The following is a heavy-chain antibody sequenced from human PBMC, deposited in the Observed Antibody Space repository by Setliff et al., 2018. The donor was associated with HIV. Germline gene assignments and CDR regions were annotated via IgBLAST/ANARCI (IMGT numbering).Heavy chain of an antibody. CDR3: ARMLLRTNPGYGVVSNRFDP. J-gene: IGHJ5*02. V-gene: IGHV3-21*01. CDR2: ISSSGNYI. CDR1: GFTFSSYN. Sequence: PGGSLRLSCAASGFTFSSYNLNWVRQAPGKGLEWVSSISSSGNYIYYTDSVKGRFTISRDNAKNSLYLQMNSLRAEDTAVYYCARMLLRTNPGYGVVSNRFDPWGPGTLVTVSS. D-gene: IGHD3-3*01.